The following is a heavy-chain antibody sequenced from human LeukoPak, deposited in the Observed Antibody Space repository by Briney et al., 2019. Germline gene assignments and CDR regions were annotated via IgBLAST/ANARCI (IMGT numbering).Heavy chain of an antibody. CDR1: GFIVSENY. D-gene: IGHD6-19*01. CDR3: VRDRWPGLGDF. CDR2: VYSGGLT. J-gene: IGHJ6*02. V-gene: IGHV3-66*01. Sequence: GGSLRLSCADSGFIVSENYMSWVRQAPGKGLEWVSTVYSGGLTFYADPVKGRFTISRDNSKNTLYLQMSSLRAEDTAVYYCVRDRWPGLGDFWGQGTTVTVSS.